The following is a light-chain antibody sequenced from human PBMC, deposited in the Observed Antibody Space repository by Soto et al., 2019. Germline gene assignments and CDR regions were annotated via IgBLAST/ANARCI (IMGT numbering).Light chain of an antibody. J-gene: IGKJ5*01. Sequence: EIVMTQSPATLSVSPGERATLSCRASQSVRSNLAWYQQKPGQAPRLLISGASTRATGIPARFSGSGSGTEFTLTLSSLQSEDFAVYYCQHYSSWPPITFGQGTRLEI. CDR3: QHYSSWPPIT. CDR1: QSVRSN. V-gene: IGKV3-15*01. CDR2: GAS.